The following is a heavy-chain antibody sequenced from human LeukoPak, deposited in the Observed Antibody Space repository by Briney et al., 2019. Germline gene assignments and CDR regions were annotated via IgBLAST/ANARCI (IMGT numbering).Heavy chain of an antibody. V-gene: IGHV6-1*01. Sequence: SQTLSLTCAISGDSVPSDSAAWNWIRQSPSRGLEWLARTYFRSKWYYDYALAVKGRITINLDTSKNQFSLQLNSVTPEDTAVYFCARDPVGGSTIFDSWGQGTLVTVSS. CDR3: ARDPVGGSTIFDS. J-gene: IGHJ4*02. CDR2: TYFRSKWYY. D-gene: IGHD1-26*01. CDR1: GDSVPSDSAA.